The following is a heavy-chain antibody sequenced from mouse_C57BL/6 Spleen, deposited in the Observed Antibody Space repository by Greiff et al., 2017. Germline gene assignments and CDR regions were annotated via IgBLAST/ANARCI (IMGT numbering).Heavy chain of an antibody. CDR3: ARDYGSSDGAMDY. CDR2: IYPGDGDT. J-gene: IGHJ4*01. V-gene: IGHV1-80*01. CDR1: GYAFSSYW. D-gene: IGHD1-1*01. Sequence: VQLVESGAELVKPGDSVKISCKASGYAFSSYWMNWVKQRPGTGLERIGQIYPGDGDTNYNGKFKGKATLTADKSSSTAYMQLSSLTSEDAAVYFCARDYGSSDGAMDYWGQGTSVTVSS.